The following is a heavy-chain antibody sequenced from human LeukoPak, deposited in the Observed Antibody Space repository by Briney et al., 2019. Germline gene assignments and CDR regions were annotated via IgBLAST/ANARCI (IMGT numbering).Heavy chain of an antibody. CDR2: MYTSGST. Sequence: PSQTLSLTCTVSGGSISSGSYYWSWIRQPAGKGLEWIGRMYTSGSTNYNPSLQSRVTISVDTSKNQFSLKLSSVTAADTAVYYCARVWAALVRRYFDSWGQGTLVTVSS. CDR3: ARVWAALVRRYFDS. J-gene: IGHJ4*02. CDR1: GGSISSGSYY. V-gene: IGHV4-61*02. D-gene: IGHD6-6*01.